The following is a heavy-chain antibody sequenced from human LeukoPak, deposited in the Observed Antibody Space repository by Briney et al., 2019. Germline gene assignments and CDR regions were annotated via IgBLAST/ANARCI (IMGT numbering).Heavy chain of an antibody. D-gene: IGHD2-2*02. CDR1: GGTFSSYA. V-gene: IGHV1-69*05. Sequence: SVKVSCKASGGTFSSYAISWVRQAPGQGLEWMGGIIPIFGTANYAQKFQGRVTITTDEFTSTAYMELSSLRSEDTAVYYCARGLRDIVVVPAAIAPHYYYMDVWGKGTTVTVSS. J-gene: IGHJ6*03. CDR2: IIPIFGTA. CDR3: ARGLRDIVVVPAAIAPHYYYMDV.